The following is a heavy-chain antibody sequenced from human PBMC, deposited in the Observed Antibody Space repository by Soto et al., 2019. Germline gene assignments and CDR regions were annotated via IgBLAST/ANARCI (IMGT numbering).Heavy chain of an antibody. CDR3: AKGGSTSRWPDYYGMDV. CDR1: GFTFSSYA. J-gene: IGHJ6*02. D-gene: IGHD2-2*01. Sequence: EVQLLESGGGLVQPGGSLRLSCAASGFTFSSYAMSWVRQAPGKGLEWVSAISGSGGSTYYADSVKGRFTISRDNSKNTLYLQMKSRRAEDTAVYYCAKGGSTSRWPDYYGMDVWGQGTTVTVYS. V-gene: IGHV3-23*01. CDR2: ISGSGGST.